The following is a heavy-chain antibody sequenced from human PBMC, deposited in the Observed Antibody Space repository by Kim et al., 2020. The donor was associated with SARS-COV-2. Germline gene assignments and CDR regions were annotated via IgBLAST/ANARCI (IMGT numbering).Heavy chain of an antibody. CDR2: IYHSGST. V-gene: IGHV4-4*02. Sequence: SETLSLTCAVSGGSISSSNWWSWVRQPPGKGLEWIGEIYHSGSTNYNPSLKSRVTISVDKSKNQFSLKLSSVAAADTAVYYCARDGVSEGGYGAFDIWGQGTMVTVSS. CDR1: GGSISSSNW. CDR3: ARDGVSEGGYGAFDI. D-gene: IGHD5-12*01. J-gene: IGHJ3*02.